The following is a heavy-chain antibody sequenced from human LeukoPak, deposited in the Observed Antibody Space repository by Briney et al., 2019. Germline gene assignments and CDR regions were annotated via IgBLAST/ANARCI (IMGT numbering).Heavy chain of an antibody. V-gene: IGHV3-30-3*01. Sequence: GGSLRLSCAASGFTFSNAWMSWVRQAPGKGLEWVAVISYDGSNKYYADSVKGRFTISRDNSKNTLYLQMNSLRAEDTAVYYCARGGSSWDREHNWFDPWGQGTLVTVSS. CDR3: ARGGSSWDREHNWFDP. CDR2: ISYDGSNK. D-gene: IGHD6-13*01. CDR1: GFTFSNAW. J-gene: IGHJ5*02.